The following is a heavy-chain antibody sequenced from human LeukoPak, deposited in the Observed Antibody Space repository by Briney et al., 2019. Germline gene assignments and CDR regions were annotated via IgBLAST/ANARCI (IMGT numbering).Heavy chain of an antibody. J-gene: IGHJ5*02. CDR2: IYYSGST. D-gene: IGHD3-10*01. CDR3: ARASLLWFGEAYNWFDP. Sequence: PAETLSLTCTVSDGSISHYYWNWIRQPPGKGLEWIGYIYYSGSTYYNPSLKSRVTISVDTSKNQFSLKLSSVTAADTAVYYCARASLLWFGEAYNWFDPWGQGTLVTVSS. CDR1: DGSISHYY. V-gene: IGHV4-59*12.